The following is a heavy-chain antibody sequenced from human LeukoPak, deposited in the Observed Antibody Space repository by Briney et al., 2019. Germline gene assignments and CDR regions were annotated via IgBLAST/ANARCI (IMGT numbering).Heavy chain of an antibody. CDR2: INPNSGGT. D-gene: IGHD3-16*01. Sequence: ASVKVSSKASGYTLTGYYMHWVRHAPGQGLEWMGWINPNSGGTNYAQKFQGRVTMTRDTSISTAYMELSRLRSDDTAVYYCARESYDYVWGSQPPEYFQHWGQGTLVPVSS. CDR1: GYTLTGYY. J-gene: IGHJ1*01. CDR3: ARESYDYVWGSQPPEYFQH. V-gene: IGHV1-2*02.